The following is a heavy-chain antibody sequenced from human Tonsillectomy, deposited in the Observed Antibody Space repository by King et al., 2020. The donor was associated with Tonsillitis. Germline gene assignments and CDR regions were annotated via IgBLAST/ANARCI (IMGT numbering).Heavy chain of an antibody. CDR1: GFTFSSYA. D-gene: IGHD4-17*01. J-gene: IGHJ4*02. CDR2: ISGGGGST. CDR3: AKYPGSSALVTTYFDF. Sequence: VQLVESGGDLVQPGGSLRLSCAASGFTFSSYAMSWVRQATGKGLEWVSAISGGGGSTYYADSVKGRFTISRDNSKNTLYLQMNSLRAADTAIYYCAKYPGSSALVTTYFDFWGQGTLVTVSS. V-gene: IGHV3-23*04.